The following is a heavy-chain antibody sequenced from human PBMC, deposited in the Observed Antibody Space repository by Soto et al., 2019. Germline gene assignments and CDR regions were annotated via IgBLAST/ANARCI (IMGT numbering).Heavy chain of an antibody. CDR2: IYYSGST. Sequence: QLQLQESGPGLVKPSETLSLTCTVSGGSISSSSYYWGWIRQPPGKGLEGIGSIYYSGSTYYNPSLKSRVTISVDTSKNQFSLKLSSVTAADTAVYYCARLAYDTVDAFDIWGQGTMVTVSS. CDR3: ARLAYDTVDAFDI. CDR1: GGSISSSSYY. D-gene: IGHD3-22*01. V-gene: IGHV4-39*01. J-gene: IGHJ3*02.